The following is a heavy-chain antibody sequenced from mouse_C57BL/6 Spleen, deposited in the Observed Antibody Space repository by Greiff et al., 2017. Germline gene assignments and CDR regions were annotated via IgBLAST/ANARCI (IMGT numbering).Heavy chain of an antibody. Sequence: VKLVESGAELARPGASVKLSCKASGYTFTSYGISWVKQRTGQGLEWIGEIYPRSGNTYYNEKFKGKATLTADKSSSTAYMELRSLTSEDSAVYFCAGWSDGYSSYYFDYWGQGTTLTVSS. CDR3: AGWSDGYSSYYFDY. CDR1: GYTFTSYG. CDR2: IYPRSGNT. V-gene: IGHV1-81*01. D-gene: IGHD2-3*01. J-gene: IGHJ2*01.